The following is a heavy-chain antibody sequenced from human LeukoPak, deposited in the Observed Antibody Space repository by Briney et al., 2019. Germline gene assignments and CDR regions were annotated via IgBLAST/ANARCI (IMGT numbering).Heavy chain of an antibody. D-gene: IGHD6-6*01. V-gene: IGHV4-4*07. CDR2: IYPSGNT. Sequence: SETLSLTCTVSGGSISSYYWSWIRQPAGKGLEWIGRIYPSGNTNYNPSLESRLTISVDTSKNQFSLRLSSVTAADTAVYYCARDRVSSGSFDIWGQGTMVTVSS. CDR1: GGSISSYY. CDR3: ARDRVSSGSFDI. J-gene: IGHJ3*02.